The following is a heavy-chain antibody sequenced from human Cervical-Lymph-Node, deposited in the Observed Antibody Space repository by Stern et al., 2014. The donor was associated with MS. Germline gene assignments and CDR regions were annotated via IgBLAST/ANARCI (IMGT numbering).Heavy chain of an antibody. Sequence: VQLVESGPGLVKPSQTLSLTCNVSGTTISNTGYFWSWIRQHPGKGLEWIGYIYNYGSTYYNPSLESRVAISVDTSKNQFSLKLTSASVADTAVYYCARVLRGYNYGQPDYWGPGILVTVSS. V-gene: IGHV4-31*03. CDR1: GTTISNTGYF. D-gene: IGHD5-18*01. CDR3: ARVLRGYNYGQPDY. J-gene: IGHJ4*02. CDR2: IYNYGST.